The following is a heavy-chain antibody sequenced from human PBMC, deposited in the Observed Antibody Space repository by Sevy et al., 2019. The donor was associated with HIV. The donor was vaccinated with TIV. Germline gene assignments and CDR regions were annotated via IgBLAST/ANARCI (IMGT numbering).Heavy chain of an antibody. CDR1: GFTFSNAW. CDR2: IKSKTDGGTT. Sequence: GGSLRLSCAASGFTFSNAWMSWVRQAPGKGLEWVGRIKSKTDGGTTDYAAPVKGRFTISRDDSKNTLYLQMNSLKTDDTAVYYCTTEYYYDSSGYLTDYWGQGTLVTVSS. D-gene: IGHD3-22*01. V-gene: IGHV3-15*01. CDR3: TTEYYYDSSGYLTDY. J-gene: IGHJ4*02.